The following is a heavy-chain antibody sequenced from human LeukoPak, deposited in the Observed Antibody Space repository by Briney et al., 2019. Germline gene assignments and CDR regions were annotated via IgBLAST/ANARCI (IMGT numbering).Heavy chain of an antibody. CDR3: AREGCSGGSCYHNWFDP. Sequence: PGGSLRLSCAASGFTFSSYWMSWVRQAPGKGLEWVANINQDGSEKYYVDSVKGRFTISRDNAKNSLYLQMNSLSAEDTAVYYRAREGCSGGSCYHNWFDPWGQGTLVTVSS. J-gene: IGHJ5*02. CDR2: INQDGSEK. CDR1: GFTFSSYW. V-gene: IGHV3-7*01. D-gene: IGHD2-15*01.